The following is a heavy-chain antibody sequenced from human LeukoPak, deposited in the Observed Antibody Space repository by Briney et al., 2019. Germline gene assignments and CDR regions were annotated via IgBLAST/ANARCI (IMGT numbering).Heavy chain of an antibody. D-gene: IGHD3-10*01. J-gene: IGHJ3*02. CDR3: ARAMITMVRGVINHDAFDI. CDR2: IIPIPGIA. Sequence: GASVKVSCKASGGTFSSYTISWVRQAPGQGLEWMGRIIPIPGIANYAQKFQGRVTITADKSTSTAYMELSSLRSEDTAVYYCARAMITMVRGVINHDAFDIWGQGTMVAVSS. V-gene: IGHV1-69*02. CDR1: GGTFSSYT.